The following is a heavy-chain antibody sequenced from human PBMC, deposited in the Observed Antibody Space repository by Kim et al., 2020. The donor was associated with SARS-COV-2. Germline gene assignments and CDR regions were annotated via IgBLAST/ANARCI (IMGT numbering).Heavy chain of an antibody. D-gene: IGHD3-10*02. CDR2: VSGSGAST. CDR3: AREASSSGLFGYGLDV. CDR1: GFTFSSFA. V-gene: IGHV3-23*01. J-gene: IGHJ6*02. Sequence: GGSLRLSCGGSGFTFSSFAITWVRQAPGKGLEWVASVSGSGASTYSADAVKGRFTISRDNSKSTLFLQMNNLRVEDTAVYFCAREASSSGLFGYGLDVWGQGATVTVSS.